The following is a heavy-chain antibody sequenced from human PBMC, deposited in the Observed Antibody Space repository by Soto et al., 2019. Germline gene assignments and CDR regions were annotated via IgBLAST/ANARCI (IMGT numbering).Heavy chain of an antibody. Sequence: ASETLSLTCTVSGGSTSSDNYWSWIRQPPGKGLEWIGHIYYSGNTDYNPSLKSRLAISIDTSKNQFSLKLSSVTAADTAVYFCAREGGESSDGLYYFDSWGQGSLVTVSS. CDR2: IYYSGNT. D-gene: IGHD3-16*01. J-gene: IGHJ4*02. CDR1: GGSTSSDNY. V-gene: IGHV4-30-4*01. CDR3: AREGGESSDGLYYFDS.